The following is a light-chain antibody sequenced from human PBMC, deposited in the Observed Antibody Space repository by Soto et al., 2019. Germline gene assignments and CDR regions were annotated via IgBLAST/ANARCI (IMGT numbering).Light chain of an antibody. CDR1: QDISNY. J-gene: IGKJ5*01. Sequence: DIRMTQSPSSLSASVGDRVTITCQASQDISNYLNWYQQKPGKAPKLLIYDASNLETGVPSRFSGSGSGTDFTFTISSLQPEDIATYYCQQYYNLPRTFGQGTRLEIK. V-gene: IGKV1-33*01. CDR3: QQYYNLPRT. CDR2: DAS.